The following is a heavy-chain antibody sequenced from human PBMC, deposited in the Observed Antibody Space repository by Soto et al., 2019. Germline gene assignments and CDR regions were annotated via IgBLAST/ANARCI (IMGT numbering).Heavy chain of an antibody. J-gene: IGHJ4*01. CDR1: VDIFTNYW. CDR3: ARRANIFDFDN. V-gene: IGHV5-51*01. Sequence: GESLKISCQGSVDIFTNYWIGCVRQMPGKGLEWMGIIYPGDSDTRYSTSFQGQVTISADKSISTAYLQWSSLKASDTAMYYCARRANIFDFDNWGHGTLVTVSS. D-gene: IGHD2-21*01. CDR2: IYPGDSDT.